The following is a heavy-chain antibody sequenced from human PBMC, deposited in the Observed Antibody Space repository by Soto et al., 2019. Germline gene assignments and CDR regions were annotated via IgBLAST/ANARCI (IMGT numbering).Heavy chain of an antibody. CDR1: GYTFTSYY. Sequence: AAVKFSCKASGYTFTSYYMHWVRQAPGQGLEWMGIINPSGGSTSYAQKFQGRVTMTTDTSTSTAYMELRSLRSDDTAVYYCARDFGRGFSYYYYGMDVWGQGTTVTV. J-gene: IGHJ6*02. V-gene: IGHV1-46*01. CDR2: INPSGGST. D-gene: IGHD3-3*01. CDR3: ARDFGRGFSYYYYGMDV.